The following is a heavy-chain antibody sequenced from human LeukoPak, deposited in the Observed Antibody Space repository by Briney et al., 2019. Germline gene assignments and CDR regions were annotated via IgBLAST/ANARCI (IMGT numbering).Heavy chain of an antibody. CDR2: INPSGGST. D-gene: IGHD6-19*01. CDR3: ARARKAVAGTNWFDP. CDR1: GYTFTSYY. Sequence: GASVKVSCKTSGYTFTSYYIHWVRQAPGQGLEWMGIINPSGGSTSYAQKFQGRVTMTRDTSTSTVYMELSSLRSEDTAVYYCARARKAVAGTNWFDPWGQGTLVTVSS. V-gene: IGHV1-46*01. J-gene: IGHJ5*02.